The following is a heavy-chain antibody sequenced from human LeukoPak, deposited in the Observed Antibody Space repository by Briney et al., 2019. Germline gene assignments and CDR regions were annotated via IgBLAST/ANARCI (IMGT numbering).Heavy chain of an antibody. D-gene: IGHD3-22*01. Sequence: GGSLRLSCAASGFPFSTYGMHWVRQAPGKGLEWVAAISNDGNNKFYADSVKGRFTISRDNPKNTMNLQMNSLRAEDTAVYYCARDDSPYYDSSRNPFDYWGQGTLVTVSS. CDR3: ARDDSPYYDSSRNPFDY. CDR1: GFPFSTYG. J-gene: IGHJ4*02. V-gene: IGHV3-30*03. CDR2: ISNDGNNK.